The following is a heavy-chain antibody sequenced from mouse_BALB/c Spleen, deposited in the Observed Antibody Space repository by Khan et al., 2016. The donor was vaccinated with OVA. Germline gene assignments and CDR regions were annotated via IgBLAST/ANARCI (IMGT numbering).Heavy chain of an antibody. CDR1: GFTFSTYT. V-gene: IGHV5-9*03. D-gene: IGHD2-1*01. CDR2: ISSGGDNT. J-gene: IGHJ3*01. Sequence: EVELVESGGGLVKPGGSLKLSCAASGFTFSTYTISWVRQTPERRLEWVATISSGGDNTFYPASLRGRFTISRDNAKNNLYLHMSSLRAEDTALYYCARSNYGTFAYWGQGTLVTVSA. CDR3: ARSNYGTFAY.